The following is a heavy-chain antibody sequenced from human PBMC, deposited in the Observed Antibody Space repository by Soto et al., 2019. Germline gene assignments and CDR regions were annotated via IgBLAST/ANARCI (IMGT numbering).Heavy chain of an antibody. CDR1: GFTFSSYS. D-gene: IGHD6-13*01. J-gene: IGHJ5*02. Sequence: GGSLRLSCAASGFTFSSYSMNWVRQAPGKGLEWVSSISSSSSYIYYADSVKGRFTISRDNAKNSLYLQMYSLRAEDTAVYYCARDNSPGSSSWYLFNWFDPWGQGTLVTVSS. CDR2: ISSSSSYI. V-gene: IGHV3-21*01. CDR3: ARDNSPGSSSWYLFNWFDP.